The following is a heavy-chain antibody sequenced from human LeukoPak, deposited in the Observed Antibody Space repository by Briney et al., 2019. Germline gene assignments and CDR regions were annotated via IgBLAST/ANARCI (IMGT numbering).Heavy chain of an antibody. Sequence: GASVKVSCKASGYTFISYQMHWVRQAPGQGLEWMGIINPTGGSTSHAQKFQGRVTMTRDTSTSTVYMELSSLRSEDTAVYYCARKARRSCFDYWGKGTLVTVSS. CDR1: GYTFISYQ. V-gene: IGHV1-46*01. J-gene: IGHJ4*02. CDR2: INPTGGST. CDR3: ARKARRSCFDY.